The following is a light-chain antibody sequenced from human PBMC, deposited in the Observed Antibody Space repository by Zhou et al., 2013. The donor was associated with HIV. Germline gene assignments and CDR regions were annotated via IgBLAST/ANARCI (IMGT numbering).Light chain of an antibody. V-gene: IGLV1-40*01. CDR3: QSYDSSLSGYV. CDR2: GNI. Sequence: QSVLTQPPSVSGAPGQRVTISCTGSSSNIGAGYDVHWYQHLPGAAPKLLIYGNINRPSGVPDRFSGSKSGTSASLAITGLQAEDEADYYCQSYDSSLSGYVFGSGTKVT. CDR1: SSNIGAGYD. J-gene: IGLJ1*01.